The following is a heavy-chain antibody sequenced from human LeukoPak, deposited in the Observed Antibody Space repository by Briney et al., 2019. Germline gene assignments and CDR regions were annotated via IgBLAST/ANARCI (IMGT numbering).Heavy chain of an antibody. J-gene: IGHJ5*02. D-gene: IGHD3-10*01. CDR1: GCTFGDYA. CDR3: ARVCCYFDSGNKPNWFDP. V-gene: IGHV4-34*01. Sequence: GSLRLSCTGSGCTFGDYAMSWVRQPPGKGLECIEEINHSGRTNYKPSLESRVTISMDTSKKQFSLRLSSVTAADTALYYCARVCCYFDSGNKPNWFDPWGQRTLVTLSS. CDR2: INHSGRT.